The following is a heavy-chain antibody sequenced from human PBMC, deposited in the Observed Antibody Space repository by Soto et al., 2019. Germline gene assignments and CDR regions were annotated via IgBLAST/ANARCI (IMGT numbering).Heavy chain of an antibody. CDR3: ARDETMVRGVRFYYYYGMDV. Sequence: PGGSLRLSCAASGFTFSSYSMNWVRQAPGKGLEWVSYISSSSSTIYYADSVKGRFTISRDNAKNSLYLQMNSLRDEDTAVYYCARDETMVRGVRFYYYYGMDVWGQGTTVTVS. D-gene: IGHD3-10*01. V-gene: IGHV3-48*02. CDR2: ISSSSSTI. J-gene: IGHJ6*02. CDR1: GFTFSSYS.